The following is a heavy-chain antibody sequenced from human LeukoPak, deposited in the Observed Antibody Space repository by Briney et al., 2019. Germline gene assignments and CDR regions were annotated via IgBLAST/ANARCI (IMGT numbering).Heavy chain of an antibody. V-gene: IGHV3-21*01. D-gene: IGHD3-3*01. CDR1: GFTFRSST. J-gene: IGHJ4*02. CDR3: ARGGEDFWSGYTSY. Sequence: PGGSLRLSCAASGFTFRSSTMNWVRQAPGKGLEWVSSISGSSIDMYYADSVMGRFTVSRDNAKNSLYLQMNSLRAEDTAVYYCARGGEDFWSGYTSYWGQGTLVTVSS. CDR2: ISGSSIDM.